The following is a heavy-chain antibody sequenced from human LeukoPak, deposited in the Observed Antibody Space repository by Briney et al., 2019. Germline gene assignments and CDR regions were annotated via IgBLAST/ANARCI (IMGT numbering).Heavy chain of an antibody. CDR2: INPSGGST. Sequence: GASVKVSCRASGYTFTSYYMHWVRQAPGQGLEWMGIINPSGGSTSYAQKFQGRVTMTRDTSTSTVYMELSSLRSEDTAVYYCARAGYPQGYMDVWGKGTTVTVSS. J-gene: IGHJ6*03. V-gene: IGHV1-46*01. CDR3: ARAGYPQGYMDV. D-gene: IGHD5-12*01. CDR1: GYTFTSYY.